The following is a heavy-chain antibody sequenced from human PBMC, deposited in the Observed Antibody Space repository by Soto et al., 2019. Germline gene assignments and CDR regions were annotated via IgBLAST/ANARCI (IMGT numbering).Heavy chain of an antibody. CDR1: GGSISNHN. V-gene: IGHV4-59*11. Sequence: SETLSLTCSDSGGSISNHNWGWIRLPPGKGLEWIGYIRDDGSTSYNPSLNSRVTMSLDSSKNQFSLKLTSVTAADTAVYYCATRPPGATWYGVFDYWSQGTLVTVSS. J-gene: IGHJ4*02. D-gene: IGHD6-13*01. CDR3: ATRPPGATWYGVFDY. CDR2: IRDDGST.